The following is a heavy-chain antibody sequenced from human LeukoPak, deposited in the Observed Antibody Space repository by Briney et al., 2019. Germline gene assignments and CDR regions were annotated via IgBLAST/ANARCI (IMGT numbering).Heavy chain of an antibody. CDR2: IDPNSGGT. CDR1: GYTFTGYY. Sequence: GASVKVSCKASGYTFTGYYMHWVRQAPGQGLEWMGWIDPNSGGTNYAQNFQGRVTMTRDTSISTAYMELGRLRSDDTAVYYCAPTSARDWSYDFDYWRQGTLVTVSS. CDR3: APTSARDWSYDFDY. D-gene: IGHD3-9*01. J-gene: IGHJ4*02. V-gene: IGHV1-2*02.